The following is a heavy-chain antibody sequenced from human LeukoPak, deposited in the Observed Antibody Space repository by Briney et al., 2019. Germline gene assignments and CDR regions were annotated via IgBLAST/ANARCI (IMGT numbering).Heavy chain of an antibody. J-gene: IGHJ4*02. Sequence: GESLKISCKGSGYSFTKYWIGWVRQMPGKGLEWMGIIFPGDSDTRYGPSFQGQVTISADKSIGTAYLQWSSLQASDTAMYYCARQRGTYSDYVQLYWGQGTLVTVSS. D-gene: IGHD5-12*01. V-gene: IGHV5-51*01. CDR2: IFPGDSDT. CDR3: ARQRGTYSDYVQLY. CDR1: GYSFTKYW.